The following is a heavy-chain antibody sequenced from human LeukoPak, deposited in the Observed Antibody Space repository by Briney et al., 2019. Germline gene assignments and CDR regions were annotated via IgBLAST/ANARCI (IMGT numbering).Heavy chain of an antibody. Sequence: PSETLSLTCAVYGGSFSGYYWGWIRQPPGKGLEWIGEINHSGSTNYNPSLKSRVTISVDTSKNQFSLKLSSVTAADTAVYYCARGEWLRSWFGYWGQGTLVTVSS. J-gene: IGHJ4*02. CDR3: ARGEWLRSWFGY. D-gene: IGHD5-12*01. V-gene: IGHV4-34*01. CDR2: INHSGST. CDR1: GGSFSGYY.